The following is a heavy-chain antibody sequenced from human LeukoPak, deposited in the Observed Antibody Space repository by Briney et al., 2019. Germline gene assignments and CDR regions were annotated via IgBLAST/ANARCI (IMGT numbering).Heavy chain of an antibody. Sequence: GGSLILSCEASGFTFSNYAMSWVRQAPGKGLEWVSAISPSADSTSYADSVKGRFAISRDNSKNTVYLQMDSLRAEDTAVYYCAKRESSSSWYNYFDYWGQGTLVTVSS. V-gene: IGHV3-23*01. D-gene: IGHD6-13*01. CDR1: GFTFSNYA. J-gene: IGHJ4*02. CDR3: AKRESSSSWYNYFDY. CDR2: ISPSADST.